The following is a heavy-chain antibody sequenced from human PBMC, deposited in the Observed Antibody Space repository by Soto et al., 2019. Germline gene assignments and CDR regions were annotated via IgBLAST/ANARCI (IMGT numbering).Heavy chain of an antibody. V-gene: IGHV4-31*11. CDR1: GGSISSGGYH. CDR2: IYYSGNT. CDR3: ARGVQH. Sequence: PSETLSLTCAVSGGSISSGGYHWSWIRQHPGEGLEWIGYIYYSGNTYYNPSLKSRVTISVDTSKNQFSLKLSSVTAADTAVYYCARGVQHWGQGTLVTVSS. J-gene: IGHJ1*01.